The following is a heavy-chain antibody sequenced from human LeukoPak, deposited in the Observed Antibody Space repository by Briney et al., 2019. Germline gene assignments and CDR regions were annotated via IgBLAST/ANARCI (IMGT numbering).Heavy chain of an antibody. CDR1: GFTFSSYW. V-gene: IGHV3-7*01. CDR3: ARVKGYYYYYMDV. Sequence: GGSLRLSCAASGFTFSSYWMSWVRQAPGKGLEWVANIKQDGSEKYYVDSVKGRFTISRDNAKNSLYLQMNSLRAEDTAVYYCARVKGYYYYYMDVWGKGTTVTVSS. CDR2: IKQDGSEK. J-gene: IGHJ6*03.